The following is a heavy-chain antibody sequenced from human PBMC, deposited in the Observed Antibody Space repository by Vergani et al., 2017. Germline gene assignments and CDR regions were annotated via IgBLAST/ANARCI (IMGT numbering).Heavy chain of an antibody. CDR3: ARPLIGGRYGMDV. CDR1: GGSISSSSYY. CDR2: SYYSGST. J-gene: IGHJ6*02. V-gene: IGHV4-39*01. Sequence: QLQLQESGPGLVKPSETLSLTCTVSGGSISSSSYYWGWIRQPPGKGLEWIGSSYYSGSTYYNPSLKSRVTISVDTSKNQFSLKLSSVTAADTAVYYCARPLIGGRYGMDVWGQGTTVTVSS. D-gene: IGHD2-15*01.